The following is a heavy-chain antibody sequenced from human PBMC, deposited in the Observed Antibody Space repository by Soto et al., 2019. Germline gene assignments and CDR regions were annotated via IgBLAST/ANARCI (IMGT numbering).Heavy chain of an antibody. J-gene: IGHJ6*02. CDR1: GFTFGSYW. V-gene: IGHV3-7*03. Sequence: GGSLRLSCAVSGFTFGSYWMNWVRLIPGKGLEWVAYIKPDGSATYYVDSVKGRFTISXXXAXXSXXLXXSSXSAEDTAVYFCARWNFAMDVWGRGTTVTVSS. CDR3: ARWNFAMDV. CDR2: IKPDGSAT.